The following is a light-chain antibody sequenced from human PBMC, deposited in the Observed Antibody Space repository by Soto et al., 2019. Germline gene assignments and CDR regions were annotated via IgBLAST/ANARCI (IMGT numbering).Light chain of an antibody. CDR3: SSYTSSSTL. V-gene: IGLV2-14*01. J-gene: IGLJ1*01. CDR1: SSDVCSYNY. CDR2: EVS. Sequence: QSVLTQPASVSGSPGQSITISCTGTSSDVCSYNYVSWYQQHPGKAPKLMIYEVSDRPSGISSRFSGSKSGNTASLTISGLQTEDEADYYCSSYTSSSTLFGTGTKVTV.